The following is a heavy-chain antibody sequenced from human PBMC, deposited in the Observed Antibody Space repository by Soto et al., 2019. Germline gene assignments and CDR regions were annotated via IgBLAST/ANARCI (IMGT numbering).Heavy chain of an antibody. V-gene: IGHV1-69*12. Sequence: QVQLVQSGAEVKKPGSSVKVSCKASGGTFSSYAISWVRQAPGQGLEWMGGIIPIFGTANYAQKFQGRVTITADESTSTAYIGLRSLRPEDTAVYYCARVNVGWLPSQSGYYFDYWGQGTLVTVSS. J-gene: IGHJ4*02. CDR1: GGTFSSYA. D-gene: IGHD5-12*01. CDR2: IIPIFGTA. CDR3: ARVNVGWLPSQSGYYFDY.